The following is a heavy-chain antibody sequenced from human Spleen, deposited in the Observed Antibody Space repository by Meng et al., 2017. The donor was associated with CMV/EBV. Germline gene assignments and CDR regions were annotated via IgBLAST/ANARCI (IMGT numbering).Heavy chain of an antibody. D-gene: IGHD3-22*01. CDR1: GGTFSSSS. V-gene: IGHV1-69*05. CDR2: ITPAFETA. Sequence: KASGGTFSSSSLMWVRQAPGQGLEWMGGITPAFETADYAQKFRDRVTISTDDSATTAYMEMSRLRSDDTAEYYCARTFPFSGYYGYWGQGTLVTVSS. CDR3: ARTFPFSGYYGY. J-gene: IGHJ4*02.